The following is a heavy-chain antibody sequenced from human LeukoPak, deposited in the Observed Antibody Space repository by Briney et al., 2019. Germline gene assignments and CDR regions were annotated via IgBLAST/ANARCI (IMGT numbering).Heavy chain of an antibody. V-gene: IGHV3-7*01. Sequence: GGSLRLSCVASGFTFSRDWMSWVRQAPGKGLEWVANIKEDGSAQYYADSEKGRFTISRDNTKNSLYLQMNSLTAEDTAMYYCAKDGDGYHNWGQGALVTVSS. D-gene: IGHD3-9*01. CDR3: AKDGDGYHN. CDR1: GFTFSRDW. CDR2: IKEDGSAQ. J-gene: IGHJ4*02.